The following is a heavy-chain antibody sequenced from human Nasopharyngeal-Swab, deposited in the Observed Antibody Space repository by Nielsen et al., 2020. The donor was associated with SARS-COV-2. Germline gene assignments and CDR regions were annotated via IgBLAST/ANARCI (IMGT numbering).Heavy chain of an antibody. J-gene: IGHJ3*01. Sequence: ESLKISYAASGFTLSSYSMNWVRQAPGKGLEWVSSISSSSTYIYYADSVKGRFTISRDNAKNSLYLQMNSLRAEDTAVYYCARTGYSFGFDAFDVWGQGTMVTVSS. CDR3: ARTGYSFGFDAFDV. CDR2: ISSSSTYI. D-gene: IGHD5-18*01. CDR1: GFTLSSYS. V-gene: IGHV3-21*01.